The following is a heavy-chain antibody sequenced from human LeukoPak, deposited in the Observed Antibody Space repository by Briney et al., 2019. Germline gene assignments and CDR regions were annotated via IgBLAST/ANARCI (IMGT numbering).Heavy chain of an antibody. J-gene: IGHJ6*02. V-gene: IGHV3-33*08. D-gene: IGHD2-21*02. CDR2: IWYDGSNK. CDR3: ARDLICGGDCYPLDYYGMDV. Sequence: PGGSLRLSCAASGFTFSSYGMHWVRQAPGKGLEWVAVIWYDGSNKYYADSVKGRFTISRDNSKNTLYLQMNSLRAEDTAVYYCARDLICGGDCYPLDYYGMDVWGQGTTVTVSS. CDR1: GFTFSSYG.